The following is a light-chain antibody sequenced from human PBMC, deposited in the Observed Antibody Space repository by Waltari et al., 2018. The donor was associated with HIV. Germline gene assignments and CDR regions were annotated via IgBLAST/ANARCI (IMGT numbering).Light chain of an antibody. CDR2: QDS. Sequence: SYELTQPPSVSVSPGQTASITCSGDKLGDKYACWYQQKPGQSPVLVIYQDSKRPSGLPVRFSGSNSGNTATLTISGTQAMDEADYYCQAWDSSTVVFGGGTKLTVL. J-gene: IGLJ2*01. CDR3: QAWDSSTVV. CDR1: KLGDKY. V-gene: IGLV3-1*01.